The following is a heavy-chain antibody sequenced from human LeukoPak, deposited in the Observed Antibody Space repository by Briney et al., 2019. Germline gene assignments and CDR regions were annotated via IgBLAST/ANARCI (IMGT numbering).Heavy chain of an antibody. J-gene: IGHJ4*02. CDR1: VYTFTSYV. Sequence: SVKVSCKASVYTFTSYVISWVRQAPGQGLEWVGWIIAYNGNTNYAQKLQGRGTMTTETSTSTAYIELRSPRCAYSTVYYCARDPHLGCSGGSCYLPRVSYYVSSGYYSDYWGQGTLVTVSS. V-gene: IGHV1-18*01. D-gene: IGHD2-15*01. CDR3: ARDPHLGCSGGSCYLPRVSYYVSSGYYSDY. CDR2: IIAYNGNT.